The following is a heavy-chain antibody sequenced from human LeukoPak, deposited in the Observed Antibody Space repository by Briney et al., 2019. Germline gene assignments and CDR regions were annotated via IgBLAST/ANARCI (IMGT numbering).Heavy chain of an antibody. J-gene: IGHJ6*04. CDR3: AKDKPSPGWRAWCMDV. D-gene: IGHD5-24*01. CDR1: GFTFSSYA. V-gene: IGHV3-23*01. CDR2: ISDSGGST. Sequence: PGGSLRLSCAASGFTFSSYAMSWVRQAPGKGLERVSTISDSGGSTYYADSVKGRFTISRDNSKNTLYLQMNSLRAEDTAVYYCAKDKPSPGWRAWCMDVWGKGTTVTVSS.